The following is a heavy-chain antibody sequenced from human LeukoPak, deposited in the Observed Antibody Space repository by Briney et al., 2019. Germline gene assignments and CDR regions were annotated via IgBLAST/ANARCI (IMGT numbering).Heavy chain of an antibody. CDR1: GFTFDDYA. D-gene: IGHD3-9*01. CDR3: AKESDYDILTGYWDY. Sequence: PGRSLRLSCAASGFTFDDYAMHWVRQAPGKGLEWVSGISWNSGSTGYADSVKGRFTISRDNAKNSLYLQMNSLRAEDTALYYCAKESDYDILTGYWDYWGQGTLVTVSS. V-gene: IGHV3-9*01. J-gene: IGHJ4*02. CDR2: ISWNSGST.